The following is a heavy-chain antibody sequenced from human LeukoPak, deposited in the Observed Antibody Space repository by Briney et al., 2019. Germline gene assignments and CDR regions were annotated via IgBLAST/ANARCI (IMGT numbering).Heavy chain of an antibody. CDR1: GFTVSSNY. V-gene: IGHV3-53*01. D-gene: IGHD3-22*01. CDR2: IYTGGSA. J-gene: IGHJ4*02. Sequence: PGGSLRLSCAASGFTVSSNYMSWVGQAPGKGLEWVSVIYTGGSAYYADSVKGRFTISRDNSKNTLYLQMNSLRAEDTAVYYCANTVTYYYDSSGPSIYWGQGTLVTVSS. CDR3: ANTVTYYYDSSGPSIY.